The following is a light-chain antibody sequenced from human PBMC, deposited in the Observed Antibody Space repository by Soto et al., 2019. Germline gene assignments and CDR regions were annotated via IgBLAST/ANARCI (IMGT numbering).Light chain of an antibody. CDR2: GAS. V-gene: IGKV1-8*01. J-gene: IGKJ2*01. CDR1: QDISIN. Sequence: AIRMTQSPSSASSSTGDRVTLTCRATQDISINLAWYQQKPGRAPNLLIYGASTMQSGVPSRFSGSGSGTHFTLTISYLQSEDFATYYCQQYSRFPYTFGLGTKLEIK. CDR3: QQYSRFPYT.